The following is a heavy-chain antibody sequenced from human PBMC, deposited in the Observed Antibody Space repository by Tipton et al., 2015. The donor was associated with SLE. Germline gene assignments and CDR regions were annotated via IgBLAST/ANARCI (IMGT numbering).Heavy chain of an antibody. CDR2: IYYSGST. J-gene: IGHJ5*02. D-gene: IGHD3-3*01. Sequence: TLSLTCTVSGGSISSYYWSWIRQPPGKGLEWIGYIYYSGSTNYNPSLKSRVTISVDTSKNQFSLKLSSVTAADTAVYYCARASDDFWSGYLLYNWFDPWGQGTLVTVSS. V-gene: IGHV4-59*08. CDR1: GGSISSYY. CDR3: ARASDDFWSGYLLYNWFDP.